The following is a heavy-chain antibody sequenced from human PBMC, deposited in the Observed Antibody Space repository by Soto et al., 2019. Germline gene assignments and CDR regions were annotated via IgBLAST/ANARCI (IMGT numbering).Heavy chain of an antibody. CDR2: ISYDGSNK. CDR1: GFTFSSYA. V-gene: IGHV3-30-3*01. CDR3: AREVRYYGMDV. Sequence: QVQLVESGGGVVQPGRSLRLSCAASGFTFSSYAMHWVRQAPGKGLEWVAVISYDGSNKYYADSVKGRFTISRDNSKNTLYLQMNSLRAEDMAVYYCAREVRYYGMDVWGQGTTVTVSS. J-gene: IGHJ6*02.